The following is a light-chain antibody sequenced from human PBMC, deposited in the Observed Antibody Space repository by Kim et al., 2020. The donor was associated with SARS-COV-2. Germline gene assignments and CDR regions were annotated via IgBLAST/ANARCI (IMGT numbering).Light chain of an antibody. CDR2: SNN. CDR3: STWDDSLNGPV. V-gene: IGLV1-44*01. J-gene: IGLJ2*01. CDR1: SSTTGSNT. Sequence: QRVPISCSGTSSTTGSNTVTWYQQLPGTAPKLLIYSNNQRPSGVPDRFSGSKSGTSASLAISGLQSEDEADYYCSTWDDSLNGPVFGGGTQLTVL.